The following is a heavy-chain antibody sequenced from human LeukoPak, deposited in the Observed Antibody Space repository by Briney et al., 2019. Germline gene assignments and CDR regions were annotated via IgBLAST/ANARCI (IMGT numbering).Heavy chain of an antibody. CDR3: ARSGIVVVQAATKDGGNWFDP. Sequence: SETLSLTCAVYGGSFSGYYWSWIRQPPGKGLEWIGEINHSGSTNYNPSLKSRVTISVDTSKNQFSLKLSSVTAADTAVYYCARSGIVVVQAATKDGGNWFDPWGQGTLVTVSS. CDR2: INHSGST. D-gene: IGHD2-2*01. V-gene: IGHV4-34*01. J-gene: IGHJ5*02. CDR1: GGSFSGYY.